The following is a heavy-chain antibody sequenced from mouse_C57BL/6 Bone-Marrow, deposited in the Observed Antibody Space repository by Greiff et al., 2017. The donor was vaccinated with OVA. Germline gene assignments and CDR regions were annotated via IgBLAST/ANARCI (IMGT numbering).Heavy chain of an antibody. J-gene: IGHJ1*03. CDR3: ARARGSSPYWYFDV. V-gene: IGHV1-19*01. D-gene: IGHD1-1*01. CDR1: GYTFTDYY. Sequence: VQLKQSGPVLVKPGASVKMSCKASGYTFTDYYMNWVKQSHGKSLEWIGVINPYNGGTSYNQKFKGKATLTVDKSSSTAYMELNSLTSEDSAVYYCARARGSSPYWYFDVWGTGTTVTVSS. CDR2: INPYNGGT.